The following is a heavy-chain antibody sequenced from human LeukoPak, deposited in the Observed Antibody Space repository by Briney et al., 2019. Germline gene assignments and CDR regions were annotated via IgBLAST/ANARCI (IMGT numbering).Heavy chain of an antibody. Sequence: PGGSLRLSCAASGFTFSSYGMNWVSQDAGKGLEWVSAINDNGGRTYYADSVKGRFTISRDNSKNPLYLQMNSLRVEATAIYYCARIAAAAYGGAYYFDYWGQGTLVTVSS. J-gene: IGHJ4*02. V-gene: IGHV3-23*01. D-gene: IGHD6-13*01. CDR1: GFTFSSYG. CDR3: ARIAAAAYGGAYYFDY. CDR2: INDNGGRT.